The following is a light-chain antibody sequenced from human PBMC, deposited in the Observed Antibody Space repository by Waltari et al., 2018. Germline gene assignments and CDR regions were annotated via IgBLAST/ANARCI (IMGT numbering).Light chain of an antibody. CDR2: EAS. CDR1: RDINNY. J-gene: IGKJ1*01. Sequence: DIQMTQSPSSLSASVGDRVTISCQASRDINNYLNWYQQNPGKAPKLLLYEASTLETAVPSRFSGSGSGTDFFFTISRLQPEDIATYYCQHYDGVPPWTFGQGTRVDFK. V-gene: IGKV1-33*01. CDR3: QHYDGVPPWT.